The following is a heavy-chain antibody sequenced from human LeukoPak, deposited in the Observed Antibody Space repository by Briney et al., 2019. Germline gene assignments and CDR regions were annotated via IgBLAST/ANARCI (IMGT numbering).Heavy chain of an antibody. CDR3: ARDLVEYSSSFGGRD. CDR2: IDSTGTII. D-gene: IGHD6-6*01. V-gene: IGHV3-48*01. CDR1: GFTFSSYS. Sequence: GGSLRLSCSASGFTFSSYSINWVRQAPGKGLEWVSYIDSTGTIIYYADSVKGRFTISRDNSKNTLYLQMNSLRAEDTAVYYCARDLVEYSSSFGGRDWGQGTLVTVSS. J-gene: IGHJ4*02.